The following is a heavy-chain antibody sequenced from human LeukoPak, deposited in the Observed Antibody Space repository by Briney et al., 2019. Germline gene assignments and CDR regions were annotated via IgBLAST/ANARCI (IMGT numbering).Heavy chain of an antibody. V-gene: IGHV3-23*01. D-gene: IGHD6-6*01. CDR1: GFTFSSYT. CDR2: ISGGGGIT. Sequence: GGSLRLSCAASGFTFSSYTMSWVRQAPGKGLEWVSGISGGGGITYYADSVKGRFTISRDNFKHTLSLQMNSLSPEHAAVYSCAKAPPRSSSDEFDYWGQGTLVTVSS. CDR3: AKAPPRSSSDEFDY. J-gene: IGHJ4*02.